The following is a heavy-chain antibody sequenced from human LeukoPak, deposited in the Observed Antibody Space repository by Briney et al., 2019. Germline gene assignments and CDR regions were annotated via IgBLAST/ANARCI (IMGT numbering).Heavy chain of an antibody. CDR2: IYTSGST. J-gene: IGHJ4*02. CDR1: GGSISSYY. V-gene: IGHV4-4*07. CDR3: ARGTYGRYFDWLSGYFDY. D-gene: IGHD3-9*01. Sequence: SETLSLTCTVSGGSISSYYWSWIRQPAGKGLEWIGRIYTSGSTNYNPSLKSRVTMSVDTSKNQFSLKLSSVTAADTAVYYCARGTYGRYFDWLSGYFDYWGQGTLVTVSS.